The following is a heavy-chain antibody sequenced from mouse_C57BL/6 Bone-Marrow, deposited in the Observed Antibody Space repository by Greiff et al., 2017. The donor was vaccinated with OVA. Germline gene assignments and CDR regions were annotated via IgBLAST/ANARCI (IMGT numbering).Heavy chain of an antibody. Sequence: VKVVESGPGLVAPSQRLSITCTVSGFSLTSYGVHWVRQPPGKGLEWLVVIWSDGSTTYNSAHKSRLSISKDNSKSQVFLKMNSLQTDDTAMYYCARHDTTGAMDYWGQGTSVTVAS. CDR1: GFSLTSYG. V-gene: IGHV2-6-1*01. D-gene: IGHD1-1*01. CDR2: IWSDGST. J-gene: IGHJ4*01. CDR3: ARHDTTGAMDY.